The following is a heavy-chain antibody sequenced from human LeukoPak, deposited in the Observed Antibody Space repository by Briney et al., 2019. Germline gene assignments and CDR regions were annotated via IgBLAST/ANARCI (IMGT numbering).Heavy chain of an antibody. D-gene: IGHD2-2*01. CDR1: GGSISNYY. CDR3: ASSRYCSSTSCPVGYYYYGMDV. J-gene: IGHJ6*02. Sequence: KPSETLSLTCTVSGGSISNYYWSWIRQPPRKGLDWIGYIYYSWSTNYNPSLKSRVTISVDTARTQFSLMLSSVTAADTAVYYVASSRYCSSTSCPVGYYYYGMDVWGQGTTVTVSS. V-gene: IGHV4-59*08. CDR2: IYYSWST.